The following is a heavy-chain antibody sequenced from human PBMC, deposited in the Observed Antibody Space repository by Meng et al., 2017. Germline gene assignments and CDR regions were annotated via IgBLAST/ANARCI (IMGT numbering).Heavy chain of an antibody. Sequence: QVALVLLVSDLKTPGSSGKFFCKASGYTFTSYAMNWVRQAPGQGLGWMGWINTNTGNPTYAQGFTGRFVFSLDTSVSTAYLQISSLKAEDTAVYYCARRYYYDSSGYYFYVFGYWGQGTLVTVSS. CDR2: INTNTGNP. CDR3: ARRYYYDSSGYYFYVFGY. CDR1: GYTFTSYA. V-gene: IGHV7-4-1*02. J-gene: IGHJ4*02. D-gene: IGHD3-22*01.